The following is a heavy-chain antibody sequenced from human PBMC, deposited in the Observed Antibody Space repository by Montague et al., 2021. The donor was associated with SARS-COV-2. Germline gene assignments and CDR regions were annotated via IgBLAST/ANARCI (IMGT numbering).Heavy chain of an antibody. J-gene: IGHJ6*02. D-gene: IGHD3-3*01. CDR2: IHTSGST. CDR1: GGSISSYY. V-gene: IGHV4-4*07. CDR3: ASGKYYDFWSGYYSHDYVSGMDV. Sequence: SETLSLTCTVSGGSISSYYWSWIRQSAGTGLEWIGRIHTSGSTDYNPSLNSRVTMSVDTSTNQFSLNLSSVTAADTAVYYCASGKYYDFWSGYYSHDYVSGMDVWGQGTTGTGSS.